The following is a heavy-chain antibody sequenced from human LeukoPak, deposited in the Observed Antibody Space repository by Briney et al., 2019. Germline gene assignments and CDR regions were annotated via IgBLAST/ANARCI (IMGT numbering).Heavy chain of an antibody. CDR2: IYYSGST. J-gene: IGHJ4*02. V-gene: IGHV4-31*01. D-gene: IGHD5-12*01. Sequence: SETLSHTCTVSGGSISSGGYYWSWIRQHPGKGLEWIGYIYYSGSTYYNPSLKSQVTISVDTSKNQFSLKLSSVTAADTAVYYCARGGGLRESDYWGQGTLVTVSS. CDR1: GGSISSGGYY. CDR3: ARGGGLRESDY.